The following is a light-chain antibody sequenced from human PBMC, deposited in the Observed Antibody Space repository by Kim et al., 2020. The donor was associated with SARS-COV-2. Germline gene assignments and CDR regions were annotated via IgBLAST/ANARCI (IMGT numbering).Light chain of an antibody. V-gene: IGLV2-14*03. Sequence: QSALTQSASVSGSPGQSITISCTGTSSDVGAYNYVSWYQQHPGKAPKLMIYDVTNRPSGVSDRFSGSKSGNTASLTISGLQAEDEADYYCSSYASGGILFGGGTQLTVL. CDR2: DVT. CDR1: SSDVGAYNY. CDR3: SSYASGGIL. J-gene: IGLJ2*01.